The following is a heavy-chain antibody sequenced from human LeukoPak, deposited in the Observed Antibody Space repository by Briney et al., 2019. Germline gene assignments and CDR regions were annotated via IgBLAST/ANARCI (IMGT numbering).Heavy chain of an antibody. Sequence: GGSLRLSCTASGFTFSNAGMNRVRQAPGKGLEWVSYISSSGSTIYYADSVKGRFTISRDNVKNSLYLQMNSLRAEDTAVYYCARDSYTYSSSLVFDYWGQGTLVTVSS. V-gene: IGHV3-48*03. CDR2: ISSSGSTI. CDR3: ARDSYTYSSSLVFDY. D-gene: IGHD6-13*01. CDR1: GFTFSNAG. J-gene: IGHJ4*02.